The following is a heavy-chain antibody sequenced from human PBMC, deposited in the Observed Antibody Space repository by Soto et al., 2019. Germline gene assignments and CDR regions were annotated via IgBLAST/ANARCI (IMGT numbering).Heavy chain of an antibody. D-gene: IGHD4-17*01. V-gene: IGHV4-59*08. CDR2: IYSFGST. Sequence: QVLLQESGPGLVKSSDTLSLTCTVSGGSVSPYYWSWIRQPPGKGLECIGYIYSFGSTNYNASLESRVSMSVDTSKNQCSLKLTSVTVADTVVYYCARHKSTVNILDYWGQGTLVTVSS. J-gene: IGHJ4*02. CDR3: ARHKSTVNILDY. CDR1: GGSVSPYY.